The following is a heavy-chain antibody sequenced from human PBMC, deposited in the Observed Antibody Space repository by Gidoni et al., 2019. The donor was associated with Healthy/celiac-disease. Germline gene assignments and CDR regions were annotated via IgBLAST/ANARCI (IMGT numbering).Heavy chain of an antibody. V-gene: IGHV1-69*06. CDR2: IIPIFGTA. J-gene: IGHJ4*02. CDR1: GGTFSSYA. CDR3: ARDLGGDYYDSSGYYPYYFDY. Sequence: QVQLVQSGAEVKKHGSSLKVSCTASGGTFSSYALSWVRQAPGQGLEWMGGIIPIFGTANYAQKFQGRVTITADKSTSTAYMELSSLRSEDTAVYYCARDLGGDYYDSSGYYPYYFDYWGQGTLVTVSS. D-gene: IGHD3-22*01.